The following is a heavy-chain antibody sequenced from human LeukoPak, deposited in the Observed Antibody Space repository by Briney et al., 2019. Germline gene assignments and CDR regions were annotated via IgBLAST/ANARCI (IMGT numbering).Heavy chain of an antibody. V-gene: IGHV4-61*02. J-gene: IGHJ4*02. CDR2: IYTSGST. Sequence: SETLSLTCTADGGSVSSGSYCWSWIRQPAGKGLEWIGRIYTSGSTNYNPSPTSRVARSVDTSKNQFSLKLSSVTAADTAVYYCASPPAGYSSSWYGNWGQGTLVTVSS. D-gene: IGHD6-13*01. CDR3: ASPPAGYSSSWYGN. CDR1: GGSVSSGSYC.